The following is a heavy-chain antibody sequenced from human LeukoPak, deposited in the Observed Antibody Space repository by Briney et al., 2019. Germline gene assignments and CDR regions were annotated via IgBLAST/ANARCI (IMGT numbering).Heavy chain of an antibody. CDR1: GFTFSSYA. CDR3: AKEEIGYCSSTSCYHAFDI. CDR2: ISGSGGST. J-gene: IGHJ3*02. V-gene: IGHV3-23*01. Sequence: GGSLRLSCAASGFTFSSYAMSWVRQAPGKGLEWVSAISGSGGSTYYADSVKGRFTISRDNSKNTLYLQMNSLRAEDTAVYYCAKEEIGYCSSTSCYHAFDIWGQGTMVTVSS. D-gene: IGHD2-2*01.